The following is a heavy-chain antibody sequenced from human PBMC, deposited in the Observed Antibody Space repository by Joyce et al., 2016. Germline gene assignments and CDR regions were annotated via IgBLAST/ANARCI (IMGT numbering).Heavy chain of an antibody. CDR3: ARGEDRIIQTIYFDS. D-gene: IGHD5-18*01. J-gene: IGHJ5*01. Sequence: EVQLVESGGGLVQPGGSLRLSCGASGFTFSNYWMTWVRQAPGKGLGVVANIKQDGSETYFVDSVKGRFTIARDNAKNFVFLHMKRLRVEDTALYYCARGEDRIIQTIYFDSWGQGARVTVSS. CDR1: GFTFSNYW. V-gene: IGHV3-7*01. CDR2: IKQDGSET.